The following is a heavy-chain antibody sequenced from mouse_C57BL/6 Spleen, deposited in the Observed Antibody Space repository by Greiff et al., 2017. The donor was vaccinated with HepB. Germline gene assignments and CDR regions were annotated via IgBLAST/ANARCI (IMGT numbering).Heavy chain of an antibody. D-gene: IGHD1-1*01. J-gene: IGHJ4*01. CDR2: ISDGGSYT. CDR1: GFTFSSYA. CDR3: ARDGTTVVRRDAMDY. V-gene: IGHV5-4*01. Sequence: EVQLQESGGGLVKPGGSLKLSCAASGFTFSSYAMSWVRQTPEKRLEWVATISDGGSYTYYPDNVKGRFTISRDNAKNNLYLQMSHLKSEDTAMYYCARDGTTVVRRDAMDYWGQGTSVTVSS.